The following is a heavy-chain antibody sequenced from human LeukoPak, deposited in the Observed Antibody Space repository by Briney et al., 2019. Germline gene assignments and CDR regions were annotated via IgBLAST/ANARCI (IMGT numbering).Heavy chain of an antibody. CDR1: GFTFSDYY. CDR3: ARVEQQLANFDY. D-gene: IGHD6-13*01. J-gene: IGHJ4*02. CDR2: ISSSSSYT. V-gene: IGHV3-11*06. Sequence: GRSLRLSCAASGFTFSDYYMSWIRQAPGKGLEWVSYISSSSSYTNYADSVKGRFTISRDNAKNSLYLQMNSLRAEDTAVYYCARVEQQLANFDYWGQGTLVTVSS.